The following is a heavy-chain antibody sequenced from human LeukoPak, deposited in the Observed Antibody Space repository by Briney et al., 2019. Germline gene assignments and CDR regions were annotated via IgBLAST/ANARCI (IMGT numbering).Heavy chain of an antibody. J-gene: IGHJ5*02. Sequence: SRTLSLTCAISGDSVSSNSAAWNWLRQSPSRDLEWLGRAYYRSKWYNDYAESVKSRITINPDTSKNQFSLQLISETPEDTAVYYCARDRCSSTSCLRGYNWVDPWGQGTLVTVSS. V-gene: IGHV6-1*01. CDR2: AYYRSKWYN. D-gene: IGHD2-2*01. CDR1: GDSVSSNSAA. CDR3: ARDRCSSTSCLRGYNWVDP.